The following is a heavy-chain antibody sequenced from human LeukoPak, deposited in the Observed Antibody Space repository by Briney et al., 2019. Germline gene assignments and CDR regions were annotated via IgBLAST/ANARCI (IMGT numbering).Heavy chain of an antibody. CDR1: GGAFSSYA. CDR3: ARDRAAGTLLDDY. J-gene: IGHJ4*02. CDR2: IIPILGIA. V-gene: IGHV1-69*04. Sequence: SVKVSCKASGGAFSSYAISWVRQAPGQGLEWMGRIIPILGIANYAQKFQGRVTITADKSTSTAYMELSSLRSEDTAVYYCARDRAAGTLLDDYWGQGTLVTVSS. D-gene: IGHD6-13*01.